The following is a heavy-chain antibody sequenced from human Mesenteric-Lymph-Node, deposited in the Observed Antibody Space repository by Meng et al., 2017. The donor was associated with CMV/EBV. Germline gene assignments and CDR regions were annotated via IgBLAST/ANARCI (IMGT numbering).Heavy chain of an antibody. D-gene: IGHD6-13*01. J-gene: IGHJ4*02. Sequence: GESLKISCAASGFSFTNAWMVWVRQAPGKGLEWVGRIRSESDGGTPDYAAPVKGRFTISRDDSKNVVYLQMNSLKTEDTALYYCSSLLPATVYWGQGTLVTVSS. CDR1: GFSFTNAW. CDR3: SSLLPATVY. CDR2: IRSESDGGTP. V-gene: IGHV3-15*01.